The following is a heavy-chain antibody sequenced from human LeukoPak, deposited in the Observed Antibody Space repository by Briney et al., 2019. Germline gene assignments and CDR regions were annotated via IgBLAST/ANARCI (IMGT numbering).Heavy chain of an antibody. J-gene: IGHJ4*02. V-gene: IGHV3-48*02. CDR3: ARGAMATTPFFDY. CDR1: GFTFSSYS. CDR2: ISSSSSTI. D-gene: IGHD5-24*01. Sequence: GGSLRLSCAASGFTFSSYSMNWVRQAPGKGLEWVSYISSSSSTIYYADSVKGRFTIPRDNAKNSLYLQMNSLRDEDTAVYYCARGAMATTPFFDYWGQGTLVTVSS.